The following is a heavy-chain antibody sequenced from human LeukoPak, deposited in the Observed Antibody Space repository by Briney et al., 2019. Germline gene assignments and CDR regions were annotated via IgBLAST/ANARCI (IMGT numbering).Heavy chain of an antibody. J-gene: IGHJ6*03. CDR1: GYTFTSYY. Sequence: GASVKVSCKASGYTFTSYYMHWVRQAPGQGLEWMGIINPSGGSTSYAQKFQGRVTMIRDTSTSTVYMELSSLRSDDTAVYYCARYLLRDGRGYYYYYYMDVWGKGTTVTVSS. CDR2: INPSGGST. CDR3: ARYLLRDGRGYYYYYYMDV. V-gene: IGHV1-46*01.